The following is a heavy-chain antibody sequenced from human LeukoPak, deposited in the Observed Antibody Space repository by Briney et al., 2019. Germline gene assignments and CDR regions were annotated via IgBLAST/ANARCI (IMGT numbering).Heavy chain of an antibody. J-gene: IGHJ3*02. CDR2: INNSGST. D-gene: IGHD2-15*01. CDR1: GGSLSGYY. Sequence: PSETLSLTCVVSGGSLSGYYPSWIRQPPRRGVEWIGEINNSGSTNNNPSLRIRVTISVATPKTQFPLKLSSVAAAAPAVYYCAQVVGDAFDIWGQGTMVTVSS. CDR3: AQVVGDAFDI. V-gene: IGHV4-34*01.